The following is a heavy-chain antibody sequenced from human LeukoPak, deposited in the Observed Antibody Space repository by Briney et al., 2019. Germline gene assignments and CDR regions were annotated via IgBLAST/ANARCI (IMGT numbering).Heavy chain of an antibody. D-gene: IGHD3-10*01. Sequence: PSETLSLTCTVSGGSLSSAHGWSWIRQPPGKGLEWIGYSQNSGCTNCNPSLKSRVTISVDTSKNQFSLKLSSVTAADTAVYYCARDYSGSLDYWGQGTLVTVSS. V-gene: IGHV4-61*01. CDR3: ARDYSGSLDY. CDR2: SQNSGCT. J-gene: IGHJ4*02. CDR1: GGSLSSAHG.